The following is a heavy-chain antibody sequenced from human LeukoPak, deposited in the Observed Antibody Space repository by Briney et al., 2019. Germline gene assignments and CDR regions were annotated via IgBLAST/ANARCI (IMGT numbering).Heavy chain of an antibody. CDR3: ARGLPLGFCTYGVCYPPKHLDF. J-gene: IGHJ4*02. Sequence: PRASVKVSCNTSGYSFTSYDINWVRQAPGQGLDWMGWVNPQSGNTGYKQKFQARITITRDTSISAAYMELSSLTSDDTAVYFCARGLPLGFCTYGVCYPPKHLDFWGQGTLVTVSS. D-gene: IGHD2-8*01. CDR1: GYSFTSYD. CDR2: VNPQSGNT. V-gene: IGHV1-8*03.